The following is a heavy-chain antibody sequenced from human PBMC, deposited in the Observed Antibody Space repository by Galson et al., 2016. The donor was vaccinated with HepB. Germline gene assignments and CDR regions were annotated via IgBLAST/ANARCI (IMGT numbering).Heavy chain of an antibody. CDR1: GFTFDNYD. V-gene: IGHV3-9*01. CDR3: AKGRGLMVYALWGAFDM. Sequence: SLRLSCAASGFTFDNYDMHWVRQAPGKGLEWVSGITWNSGTIAYADSVKGRFSISRDNAKRSLYLQMNSLRAEDTALYYCAKGRGLMVYALWGAFDMWGQGTMVTVSS. J-gene: IGHJ3*02. D-gene: IGHD2-8*01. CDR2: ITWNSGTI.